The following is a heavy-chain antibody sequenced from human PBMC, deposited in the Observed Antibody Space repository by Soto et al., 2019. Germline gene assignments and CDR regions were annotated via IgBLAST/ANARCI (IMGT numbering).Heavy chain of an antibody. CDR2: IYYSGST. Sequence: SETLSLTCTVSGGSISSGDYYWSWIRQPPGKGLEWIGYIYYSGSTYYNPSLKSRVTISVDTSKNQFSLKLSSVTAADTAVYYCASGPHLSDYDLPDEYFQQWGQGTLVTVSS. V-gene: IGHV4-30-4*01. D-gene: IGHD4-17*01. CDR1: GGSISSGDYY. CDR3: ASGPHLSDYDLPDEYFQQ. J-gene: IGHJ1*01.